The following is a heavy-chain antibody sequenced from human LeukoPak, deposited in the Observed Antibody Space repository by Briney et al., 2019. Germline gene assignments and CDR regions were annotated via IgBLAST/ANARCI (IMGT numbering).Heavy chain of an antibody. CDR1: GFPLSSYS. Sequence: SGGSLRLSCAASGFPLSSYSINWVRRAPGKGLEWVSYISSSGSAIYYVDSVKGRFTVSRDNAKNSLFLQMNSQRAEDTAVYYCVRVKGSYFDYWGQGALVTVSS. V-gene: IGHV3-48*01. D-gene: IGHD2-15*01. J-gene: IGHJ4*02. CDR2: ISSSGSAI. CDR3: VRVKGSYFDY.